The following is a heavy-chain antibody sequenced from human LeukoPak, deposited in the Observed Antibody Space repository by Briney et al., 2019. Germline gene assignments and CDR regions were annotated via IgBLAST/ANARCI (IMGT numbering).Heavy chain of an antibody. CDR2: INPSGGST. CDR3: ARRAGIAAAQGWFDP. V-gene: IGHV1-46*01. J-gene: IGHJ5*02. Sequence: ASAKVSCKASGYTFTSYYMHWVRQAPGQGLEWMGIINPSGGSTSYAQKFQGRVTMTRDTSTSTVYMELSSLRSEDTAVYYCARRAGIAAAQGWFDPWGQGTLVTVSS. D-gene: IGHD6-13*01. CDR1: GYTFTSYY.